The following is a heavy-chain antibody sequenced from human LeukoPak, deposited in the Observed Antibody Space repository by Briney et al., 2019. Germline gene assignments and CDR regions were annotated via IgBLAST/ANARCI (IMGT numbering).Heavy chain of an antibody. CDR2: INWNGGNT. D-gene: IGHD6-13*01. CDR3: ARRDSSSSSIDP. Sequence: EGSLRLSCAASGFTFDDYGMSWVRQAPGKGLEWVSGINWNGGNTGYADSVKGRFTISRDNAKNSLYLHMNSLRAEDTALYYCARRDSSSSSIDPWGQGTLVTVSS. J-gene: IGHJ5*02. CDR1: GFTFDDYG. V-gene: IGHV3-20*04.